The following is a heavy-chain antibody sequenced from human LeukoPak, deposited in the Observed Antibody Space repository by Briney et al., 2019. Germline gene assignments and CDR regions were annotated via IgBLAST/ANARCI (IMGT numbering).Heavy chain of an antibody. Sequence: ASVKVSCKVSGYTLTELSMHWVRQAPGKGLEGMGGFDPEDGETIYAQKFQGRVTMTEDTSTDTAYMELSSLRSEDTAVYYCATGPKYQLLYYFDYWGQGTLVTVSS. CDR1: GYTLTELS. CDR2: FDPEDGET. J-gene: IGHJ4*02. V-gene: IGHV1-24*01. D-gene: IGHD2-2*01. CDR3: ATGPKYQLLYYFDY.